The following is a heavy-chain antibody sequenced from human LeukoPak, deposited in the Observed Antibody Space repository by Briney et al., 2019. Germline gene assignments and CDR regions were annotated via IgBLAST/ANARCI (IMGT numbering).Heavy chain of an antibody. D-gene: IGHD6-6*01. J-gene: IGHJ6*03. V-gene: IGHV1-18*01. CDR1: GYTFTSYG. Sequence: GASVKVSCTASGYTFTSYGFSWVRQAPGQGLEWMGWISTYDGNTKYAQKLQDRVTMTTDTSASTAYMELRSLRSDDTAVYYCARGGPHQYSSSHYYYYMDVWGKGTTVTVSS. CDR3: ARGGPHQYSSSHYYYYMDV. CDR2: ISTYDGNT.